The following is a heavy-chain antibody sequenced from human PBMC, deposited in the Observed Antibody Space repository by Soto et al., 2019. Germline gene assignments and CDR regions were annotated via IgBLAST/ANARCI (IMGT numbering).Heavy chain of an antibody. V-gene: IGHV1-69*01. CDR3: ASSATGDIVVVVAATYYYGMDV. Sequence: QVQLVQSGAEVKKPGSSVKVSCKASGGTFSSYAISWVRQAPGQGLEWMGGIIPIFGTANYAQKFQGRVTITADEAKSTAYIELRSLRSEDTAVYYCASSATGDIVVVVAATYYYGMDVWGQGTTVTVS. CDR2: IIPIFGTA. CDR1: GGTFSSYA. D-gene: IGHD2-15*01. J-gene: IGHJ6*02.